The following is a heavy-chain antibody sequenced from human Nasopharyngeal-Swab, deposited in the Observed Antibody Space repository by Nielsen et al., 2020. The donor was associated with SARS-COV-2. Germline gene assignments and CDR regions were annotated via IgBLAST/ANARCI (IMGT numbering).Heavy chain of an antibody. Sequence: ASVKVSCKASGYTFTSYGISWVRQAPGQGLEWMGWISAYNGNTNYAQKLQGRVTMTTDTSTSTAYMELRSLRSDDTAVYYCARGPLRYYDILTGYYMGYYYYYMDVWGKGTTVTVSS. CDR1: GYTFTSYG. CDR3: ARGPLRYYDILTGYYMGYYYYYMDV. J-gene: IGHJ6*03. D-gene: IGHD3-9*01. V-gene: IGHV1-18*01. CDR2: ISAYNGNT.